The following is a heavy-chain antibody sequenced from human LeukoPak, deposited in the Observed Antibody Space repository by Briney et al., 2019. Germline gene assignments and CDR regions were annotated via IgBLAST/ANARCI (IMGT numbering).Heavy chain of an antibody. D-gene: IGHD6-13*01. J-gene: IGHJ5*02. CDR1: GGSISSGGYS. V-gene: IGHV4-30-2*01. CDR2: IYHSGST. Sequence: SETLSLTCAVSGGSISSGGYSWSWIRQPPGKGLEWIGYIYHSGSTYYNPSLKSRVTISVDRSKNQFSLKLSSVTAAGTAVYYCARARASFSSIAAAGLNWFDPWGQGTLVTVSS. CDR3: ARARASFSSIAAAGLNWFDP.